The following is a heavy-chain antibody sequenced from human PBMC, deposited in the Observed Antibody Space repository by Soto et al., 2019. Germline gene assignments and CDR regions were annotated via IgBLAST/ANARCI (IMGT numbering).Heavy chain of an antibody. J-gene: IGHJ4*02. Sequence: QAQLVESGGGVVQPGRSLRLSCAASGFTFSLYGMHWVRQAPGKGLEWVAAIWDDGRRKDYADSVKDRLFISRDNSKNTLYLRLNSLSPEDTVVYYCATWQWSLDFRYWGQGTLVSVSP. CDR3: ATWQWSLDFRY. CDR2: IWDDGRRK. CDR1: GFTFSLYG. V-gene: IGHV3-33*01. D-gene: IGHD2-8*01.